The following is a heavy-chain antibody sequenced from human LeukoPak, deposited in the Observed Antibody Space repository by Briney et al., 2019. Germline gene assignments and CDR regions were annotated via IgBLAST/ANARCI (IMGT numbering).Heavy chain of an antibody. Sequence: PAASVKVSCKASGYTFTSYGISWVRQAPGQGLEWMGWISPYNGNTNYAPKLQGRLTMTTDTSTSTAYMELRSLRSDDTAVYYCAKDRQCGYWGQGTLVTVSS. CDR2: ISPYNGNT. J-gene: IGHJ4*02. V-gene: IGHV1-18*01. CDR1: GYTFTSYG. CDR3: AKDRQCGY. D-gene: IGHD2-21*01.